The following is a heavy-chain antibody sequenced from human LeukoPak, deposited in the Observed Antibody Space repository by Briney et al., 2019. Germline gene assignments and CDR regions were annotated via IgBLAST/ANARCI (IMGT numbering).Heavy chain of an antibody. Sequence: PSETLSLTCAVYGGSFSGYYWGWIRQPPGKGLEWIGEINHSGSTNYNPSLKSRVTISVDTSKNQFSLKLSSVTAADTAVYYCAREKRTILLRPSDSSGYSRPFDYWGQGTLVTVSS. CDR1: GGSFSGYY. J-gene: IGHJ4*02. CDR3: AREKRTILLRPSDSSGYSRPFDY. D-gene: IGHD3-22*01. V-gene: IGHV4-34*01. CDR2: INHSGST.